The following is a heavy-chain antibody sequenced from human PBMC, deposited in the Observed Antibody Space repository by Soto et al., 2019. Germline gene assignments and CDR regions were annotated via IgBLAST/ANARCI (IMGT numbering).Heavy chain of an antibody. Sequence: EVLLLESGGGLAQPGGSLRLSCAASGFNFNIYAMSWVRQCPGKGLEWVSAISGSGGDKYYADSVKGRFTISRDNSKNTLYLQVNSLRDEDTAVYYCAKRGRVATRGWFDAWGQGTLVTVSS. D-gene: IGHD5-12*01. CDR1: GFNFNIYA. J-gene: IGHJ5*02. CDR3: AKRGRVATRGWFDA. V-gene: IGHV3-23*01. CDR2: ISGSGGDK.